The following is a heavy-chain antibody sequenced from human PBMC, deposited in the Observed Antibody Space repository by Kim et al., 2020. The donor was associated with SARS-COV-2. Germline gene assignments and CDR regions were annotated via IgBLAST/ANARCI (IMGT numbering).Heavy chain of an antibody. Sequence: GGSLRLSCAASGFTFSSYGMHWVRQAPGKGLEWVAVIWYDGSNKYYADSVKGRFTISRDNSKNTLYLQMNSLRAEDTAVYYCARDGATVTTDAFDIWGQGTMVTVSS. CDR2: IWYDGSNK. CDR1: GFTFSSYG. D-gene: IGHD4-17*01. CDR3: ARDGATVTTDAFDI. J-gene: IGHJ3*02. V-gene: IGHV3-33*08.